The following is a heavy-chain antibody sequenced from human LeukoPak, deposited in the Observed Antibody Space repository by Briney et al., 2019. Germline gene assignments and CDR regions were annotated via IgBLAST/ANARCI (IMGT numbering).Heavy chain of an antibody. V-gene: IGHV3-15*01. CDR1: GFTFSTYA. J-gene: IGHJ4*02. CDR2: IKSKTDGGTT. CDR3: TTDPVLTAAHYFDY. Sequence: GGSLRLSCVASGFTFSTYAMSWVRQAPGKGLEWVGRIKSKTDGGTTDYAAPVKGRFTISRDGSKNTLYLQMSSLKTEDTAVYYCTTDPVLTAAHYFDYWGQGTLVTVSS. D-gene: IGHD2-15*01.